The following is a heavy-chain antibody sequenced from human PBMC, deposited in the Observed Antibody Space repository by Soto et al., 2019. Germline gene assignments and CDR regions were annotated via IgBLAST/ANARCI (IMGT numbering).Heavy chain of an antibody. CDR1: GYTFTSYY. CDR2: INPSGGST. J-gene: IGHJ5*02. D-gene: IGHD2-2*01. CDR3: ARNSPYCSSTSCYLHWLDP. V-gene: IGHV1-46*01. Sequence: ASVKVSCKTSGYTFTSYYLHWVRQAPGQGLEWMGIINPSGGSTSYAQKFQSRVTMTIDSSTSTVYMELSSLIYDDTAVYYCARNSPYCSSTSCYLHWLDPWGQGTLVTVSS.